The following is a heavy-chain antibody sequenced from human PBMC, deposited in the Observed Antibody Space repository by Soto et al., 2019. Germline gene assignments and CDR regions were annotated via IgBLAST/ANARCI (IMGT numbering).Heavy chain of an antibody. CDR2: VYYSGST. CDR3: ASRYGDYHVDY. D-gene: IGHD4-17*01. Sequence: SETLSLTCTVSGGSISSSTYYWGWIRQPPGKGLEWIGSVYYSGSTYYNPSLKSRVTISVDTSKNQFSLKLSSVTAADTAVYYCASRYGDYHVDYWGQGPWSPSPQ. V-gene: IGHV4-39*01. CDR1: GGSISSSTYY. J-gene: IGHJ4*02.